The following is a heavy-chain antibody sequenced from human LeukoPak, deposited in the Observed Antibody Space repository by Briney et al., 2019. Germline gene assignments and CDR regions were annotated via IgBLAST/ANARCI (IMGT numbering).Heavy chain of an antibody. CDR1: GGSISGSY. Sequence: SETLSLTCTVSGGSISGSYWSWIRQPPGKGLEWIGEINHSGSTNYNPSLKSRVTISVDTSKNQFSLKLSSVTAADTAVYYCARNGAFYGSGSYYNKPFDYWGQGTLVTVSS. J-gene: IGHJ4*02. CDR3: ARNGAFYGSGSYYNKPFDY. CDR2: INHSGST. D-gene: IGHD3-10*01. V-gene: IGHV4-34*01.